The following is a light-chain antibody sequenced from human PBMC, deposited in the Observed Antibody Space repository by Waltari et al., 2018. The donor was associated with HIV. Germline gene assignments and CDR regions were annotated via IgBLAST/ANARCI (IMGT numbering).Light chain of an antibody. Sequence: EIMMTQSPATLSVSPGDTATLSCRASQSVSTNLAWYQQKPGQAPRLLFYDASTRATGVPARFSGGGSETEFTLTITSLQSEDFVVYYCQQYNNWPPAYTFGQGTKLEIK. CDR3: QQYNNWPPAYT. J-gene: IGKJ2*01. CDR1: QSVSTN. CDR2: DAS. V-gene: IGKV3-15*01.